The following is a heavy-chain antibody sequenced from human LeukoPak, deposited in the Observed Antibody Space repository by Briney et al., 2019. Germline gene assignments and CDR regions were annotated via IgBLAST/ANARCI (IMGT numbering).Heavy chain of an antibody. V-gene: IGHV1-8*01. Sequence: ASVKVSCTASGYTFTSYDINWVRQATGQGLEWMGWMNPNSGNTGYAQKFQGRVTMTRNTSISTAYMELSSLRSEDTAVYYCARFYESLYYYYYGMDVWGQGTTVTVSS. CDR1: GYTFTSYD. CDR2: MNPNSGNT. D-gene: IGHD3-3*01. CDR3: ARFYESLYYYYYGMDV. J-gene: IGHJ6*02.